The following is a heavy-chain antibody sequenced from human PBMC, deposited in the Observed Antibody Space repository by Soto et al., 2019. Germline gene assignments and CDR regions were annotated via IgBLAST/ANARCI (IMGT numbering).Heavy chain of an antibody. V-gene: IGHV4-34*01. CDR1: GGSFSGYY. D-gene: IGHD4-17*01. CDR2: INHSGST. Sequence: SETLSLTCAVYGGSFSGYYWSWIRQPPGKGLEWIGEINHSGSTNYNPSLKSRVTISVDTSKNQFSLKLSSVTAADTAVYYCARGLLTTVIHRDWFDPWGQGTLLTVSS. CDR3: ARGLLTTVIHRDWFDP. J-gene: IGHJ5*02.